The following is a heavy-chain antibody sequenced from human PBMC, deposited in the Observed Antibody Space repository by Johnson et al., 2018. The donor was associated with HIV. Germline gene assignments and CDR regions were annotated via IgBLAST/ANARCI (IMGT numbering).Heavy chain of an antibody. Sequence: VQLVESGGGLIQPGGSLRLSCAASGFTVSSNYMNWVRQAPGKGLEWVSVIYSGGSTYYADSVKGRFTISRDHSKNTLYLQMNSLRAEDTAVYDCARGLTLTDAFDIWGQGTLVTVSS. V-gene: IGHV3-53*01. CDR3: ARGLTLTDAFDI. CDR2: IYSGGST. D-gene: IGHD3-9*01. J-gene: IGHJ3*02. CDR1: GFTVSSNY.